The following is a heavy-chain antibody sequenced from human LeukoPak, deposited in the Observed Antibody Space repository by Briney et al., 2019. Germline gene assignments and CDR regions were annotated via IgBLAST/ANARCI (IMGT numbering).Heavy chain of an antibody. J-gene: IGHJ5*02. Sequence: SETLSLTCAVSGVSMNNNYWAWIRQSPGGKLEWIGYMSFSGSATYNPSLNSRVSRSVDSSKNQFSLDLTSLTAADTAVYYCARGDDLLTGSYDWFNPWGQGTLVIVSS. CDR1: GVSMNNNY. CDR3: ARGDDLLTGSYDWFNP. CDR2: MSFSGSA. D-gene: IGHD3-9*01. V-gene: IGHV4-4*09.